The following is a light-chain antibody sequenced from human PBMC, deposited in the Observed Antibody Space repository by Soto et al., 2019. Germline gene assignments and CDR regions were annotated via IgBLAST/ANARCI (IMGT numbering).Light chain of an antibody. CDR3: QQYTTYYS. V-gene: IGKV1-5*03. Sequence: DIQMTQSPSTLSASVGDRVTITCRASQDISTWLAWYQQRPGKAPHLLIYKASRLQSGVPSRFSGSGSGTEFTLTIASPQPDDSATYYCQQYTTYYSFGQGTKLEL. J-gene: IGKJ2*03. CDR2: KAS. CDR1: QDISTW.